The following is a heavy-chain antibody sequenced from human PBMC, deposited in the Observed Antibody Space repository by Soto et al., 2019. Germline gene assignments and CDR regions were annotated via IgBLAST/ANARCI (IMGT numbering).Heavy chain of an antibody. Sequence: QLQVQESGPGLVKPSETLSLTCTVSGDSISSSTYYWVWSRQSPGKGPEWIGSMLYSGNTYYNPSLKNRVTRSVDTSKNQFSLKLSSVTVADTAVYYCARHAPYGPIDYWGQGTLVTVSS. CDR3: ARHAPYGPIDY. V-gene: IGHV4-39*01. J-gene: IGHJ4*02. CDR2: MLYSGNT. D-gene: IGHD3-10*01. CDR1: GDSISSSTYY.